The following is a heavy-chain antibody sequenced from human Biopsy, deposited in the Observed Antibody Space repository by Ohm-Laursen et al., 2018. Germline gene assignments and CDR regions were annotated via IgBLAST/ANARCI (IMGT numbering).Heavy chain of an antibody. Sequence: GTLSLTCTVSGGSISSYYWSWIRQPPGKGLEWIGYVHYTGITDYNRSLQSRVTISVDTSKNHFSLRLRSVTPADTAIYYCARDRGYYSDRTVPGYFDLWGRGTLVTVSS. CDR2: VHYTGIT. CDR3: ARDRGYYSDRTVPGYFDL. D-gene: IGHD3-22*01. CDR1: GGSISSYY. V-gene: IGHV4-59*01. J-gene: IGHJ2*01.